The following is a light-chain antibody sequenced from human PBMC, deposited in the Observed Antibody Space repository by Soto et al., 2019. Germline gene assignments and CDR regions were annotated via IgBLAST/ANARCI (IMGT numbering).Light chain of an antibody. CDR3: QQYGSSGT. CDR1: QSVSNNY. V-gene: IGKV3-20*01. J-gene: IGKJ1*01. Sequence: EIVFTQSPGTLSVSPVERAALSCRASQSVSNNYLAWYQQKPGQAPRLLIYGASNRATGIPDRFSGSGSGTDFTLTISRLETEDFAVYYCQQYGSSGTFGQGTKVDI. CDR2: GAS.